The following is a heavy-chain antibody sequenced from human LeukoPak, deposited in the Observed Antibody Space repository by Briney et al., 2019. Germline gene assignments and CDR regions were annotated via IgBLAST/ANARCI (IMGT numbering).Heavy chain of an antibody. CDR2: IYYSGNT. CDR3: ARDGGWGFDY. CDR1: GGSIIYYY. V-gene: IGHV4-59*12. J-gene: IGHJ4*02. Sequence: SETLFLTCTVSGGSIIYYYWSWIRQPPGKALEWIGYIYYSGNTNYNPSLKSRVTISVDTSKNQFSLKLSSVTAVDTAVYYCARDGGWGFDYWGQGTLVTVSS. D-gene: IGHD3-16*01.